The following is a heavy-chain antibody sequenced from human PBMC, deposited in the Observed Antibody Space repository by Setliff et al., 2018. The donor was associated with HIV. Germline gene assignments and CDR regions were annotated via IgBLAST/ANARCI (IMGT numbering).Heavy chain of an antibody. CDR3: ARSIYGSGSHPLDI. Sequence: SETLSLTCTVSGGSISSDNYYWSWIRQPAGKGLEWIGRMYTSGSTNYNPSLKSRVTISVDTSKRQFSLKLSSVTAADTAVYYCARSIYGSGSHPLDIWGQGTLVTVSS. CDR1: GGSISSDNYY. V-gene: IGHV4-61*02. CDR2: MYTSGST. J-gene: IGHJ4*02. D-gene: IGHD3-10*01.